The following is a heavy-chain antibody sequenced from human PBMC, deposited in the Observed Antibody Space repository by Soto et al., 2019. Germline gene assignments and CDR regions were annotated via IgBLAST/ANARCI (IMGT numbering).Heavy chain of an antibody. Sequence: EVQLVESGGGLVQPGGSLRLSCAASGFTFSSYDMHWVRQATGKGLEWVSAIGTAGDTYYPGSVKGRFTISRENAKNSLYLQMNSLRAEDTAVYYCARGRYIGYISKENWFDPWGQGTLVTVSS. J-gene: IGHJ5*02. CDR3: ARGRYIGYISKENWFDP. D-gene: IGHD5-12*01. CDR2: IGTAGDT. V-gene: IGHV3-13*01. CDR1: GFTFSSYD.